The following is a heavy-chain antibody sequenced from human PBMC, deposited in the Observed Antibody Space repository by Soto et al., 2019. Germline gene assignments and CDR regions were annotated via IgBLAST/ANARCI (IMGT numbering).Heavy chain of an antibody. CDR2: IYYSGST. D-gene: IGHD2-8*01. CDR1: GGSISSYY. CDR3: ARGPNWFDP. J-gene: IGHJ5*02. V-gene: IGHV4-59*01. Sequence: NPSETLSLTCTVSGGSISSYYWSWIRQPPGKGLEWIGYIYYSGSTSYNPSLRSRVTISVDTSKNQFSLKLSSVTAADTAVYYCARGPNWFDPWGQGTLVTVSS.